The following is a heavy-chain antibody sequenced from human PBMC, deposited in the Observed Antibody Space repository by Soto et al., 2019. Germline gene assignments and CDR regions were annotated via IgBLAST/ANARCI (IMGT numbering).Heavy chain of an antibody. CDR2: INWNGGST. Sequence: GGSLRLSCAASGFTFDDYGMSWVRQAPGKGLEWVSGINWNGGSTGYADSVKGRFTISRDNAKNSLYLQMNSLRAEDTALYYCARNPYYDILPGYLGYFDYWGQGTLVTVSS. CDR3: ARNPYYDILPGYLGYFDY. D-gene: IGHD3-9*01. CDR1: GFTFDDYG. J-gene: IGHJ4*02. V-gene: IGHV3-20*04.